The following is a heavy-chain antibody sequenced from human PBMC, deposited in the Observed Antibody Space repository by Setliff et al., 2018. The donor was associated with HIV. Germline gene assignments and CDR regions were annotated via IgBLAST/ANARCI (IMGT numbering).Heavy chain of an antibody. V-gene: IGHV3-48*01. J-gene: IGHJ3*02. D-gene: IGHD4-17*01. CDR1: GFAFSDNP. CDR3: ARDYYGDSRVKAFDI. CDR2: IRGKSDII. Sequence: PGGSLRLSCVASSGFAFSDNPMNWVRQAPGKGLEWISHIRGKSDIIKYAESVMGRFTISRDNAKNSLYLQMNSLRAEDSALYYCARDYYGDSRVKAFDIWGQGTKVTVSS.